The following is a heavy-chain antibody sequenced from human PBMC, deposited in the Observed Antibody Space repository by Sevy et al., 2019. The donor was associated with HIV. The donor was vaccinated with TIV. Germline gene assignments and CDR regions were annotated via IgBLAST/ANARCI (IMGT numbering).Heavy chain of an antibody. D-gene: IGHD1-1*01. CDR1: GFTFSSYG. J-gene: IGHJ3*02. Sequence: GGSLRLSCAASGFTFSSYGMHWVRQAPGKGLEWVAFIRYDGSNKYYADSVKGRFTISRDNSKNTLYLQMNSLRAEDTAVYYCAKGTGTLAGAFDIWGQGTMVTVS. CDR3: AKGTGTLAGAFDI. V-gene: IGHV3-30*02. CDR2: IRYDGSNK.